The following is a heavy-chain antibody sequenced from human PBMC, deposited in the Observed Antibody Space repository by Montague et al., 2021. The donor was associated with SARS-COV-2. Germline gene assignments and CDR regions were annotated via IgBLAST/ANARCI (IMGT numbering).Heavy chain of an antibody. Sequence: SETLSLTCTVSGGSISSYYWSWIWQPPGKGLEWIGYIYYSGSTNYNPSLKSRVTISVDTSKNQFSLKLSSVTAADTAVYYCARRSLGYCSGGSCYSAFDPWGQGTLVTVSS. D-gene: IGHD2-15*01. J-gene: IGHJ5*02. CDR3: ARRSLGYCSGGSCYSAFDP. V-gene: IGHV4-59*01. CDR2: IYYSGST. CDR1: GGSISSYY.